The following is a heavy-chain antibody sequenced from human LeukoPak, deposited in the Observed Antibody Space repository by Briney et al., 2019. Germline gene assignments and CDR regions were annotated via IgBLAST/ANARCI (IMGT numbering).Heavy chain of an antibody. CDR2: MNPNSGNT. CDR1: RYTFTSYE. V-gene: IGHV1-8*02. CDR3: ARAYGSGSYAIDY. Sequence: SVHVSYMSSRYTFTSYEINSVQQATRRGLKRMGWMNPNSGNTGYAQKFQGRVTMTRNTSISTAYMELSSLRSEDTAVYYCARAYGSGSYAIDYWGQGTLVTVSS. J-gene: IGHJ4*02. D-gene: IGHD3-10*01.